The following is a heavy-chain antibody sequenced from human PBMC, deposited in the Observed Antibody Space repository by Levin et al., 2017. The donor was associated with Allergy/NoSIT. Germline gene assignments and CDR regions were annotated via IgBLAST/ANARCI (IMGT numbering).Heavy chain of an antibody. D-gene: IGHD6-13*01. Sequence: GESLKISCAASGFTFSSYGMHWVRQAPGKGLEWVAVISYDGSNKYYADSVKGRFTISRDNSKNTLYLQMNSLRAEDTAVYYCANLYSSSSVDVWGQGTTVTVSS. CDR2: ISYDGSNK. CDR1: GFTFSSYG. V-gene: IGHV3-30*18. CDR3: ANLYSSSSVDV. J-gene: IGHJ6*02.